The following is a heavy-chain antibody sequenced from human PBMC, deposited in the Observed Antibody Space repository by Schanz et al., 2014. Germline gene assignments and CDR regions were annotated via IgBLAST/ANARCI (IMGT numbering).Heavy chain of an antibody. J-gene: IGHJ4*02. CDR2: FHHEDGDT. CDR1: GYSLNELS. V-gene: IGHV1-24*01. Sequence: QVQLVQSGAEVKKPGASVKVSCKVSGYSLNELSMHWVRQAPGRGLEWMGGFHHEDGDTVYAQKFQGRVIMTEDTSTDTAYVELSRLTSEDTAVYYCAASSGWHPSTDCWGQGTLVTVSS. D-gene: IGHD6-19*01. CDR3: AASSGWHPSTDC.